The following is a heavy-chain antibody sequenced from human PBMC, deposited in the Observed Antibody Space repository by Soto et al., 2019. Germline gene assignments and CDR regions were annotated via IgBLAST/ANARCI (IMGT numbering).Heavy chain of an antibody. J-gene: IGHJ3*02. D-gene: IGHD2-2*02. Sequence: PGGSLRLSCAASGFTFSDYYMSWIRQAPGKGLEWVSYISSSGSTIYYADSVKGRFTISRDNAKNSLYLQMNSLRAEDTAVYYCARDRPPCTSCYTATDAFDIWGQGTMVTVSS. CDR1: GFTFSDYY. V-gene: IGHV3-11*01. CDR3: ARDRPPCTSCYTATDAFDI. CDR2: ISSSGSTI.